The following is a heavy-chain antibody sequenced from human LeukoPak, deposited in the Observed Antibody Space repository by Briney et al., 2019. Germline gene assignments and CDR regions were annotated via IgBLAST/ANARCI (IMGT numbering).Heavy chain of an antibody. CDR2: ISGSGGST. CDR1: GFTFSSYA. J-gene: IGHJ4*02. CDR3: ANYCSGGSCYGN. V-gene: IGHV3-23*01. D-gene: IGHD2-15*01. Sequence: GGSLRLSCAASGFTFSSYAMNWVRQAPGKGLEWVSAISGSGGSTYYADSVKGRFTISRDNSKNTLYLQMNSLRAEDTAVYYCANYCSGGSCYGNWGQGTLVTVSS.